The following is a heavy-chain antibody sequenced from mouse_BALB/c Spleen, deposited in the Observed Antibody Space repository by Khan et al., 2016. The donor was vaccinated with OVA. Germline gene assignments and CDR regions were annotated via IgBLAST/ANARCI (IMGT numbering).Heavy chain of an antibody. Sequence: QVQLKQSGAELARPGASVKLSCKVSGYTFTSYWMQWVKQRPGQGLEWIGTIYPGDGDTRYTQKFKGKATLTADKSSSTAYMQLSSLTSEDSAVYYCANYRYDYFDYWGQGTTLTVSA. V-gene: IGHV1-87*01. D-gene: IGHD2-14*01. CDR1: GYTFTSYW. CDR3: ANYRYDYFDY. J-gene: IGHJ2*01. CDR2: IYPGDGDT.